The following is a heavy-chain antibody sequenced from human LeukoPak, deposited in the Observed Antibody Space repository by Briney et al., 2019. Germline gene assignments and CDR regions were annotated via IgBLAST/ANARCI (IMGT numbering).Heavy chain of an antibody. CDR1: GGSISSGSYY. J-gene: IGHJ3*02. Sequence: PSETLSLTCTVSGGSISSGSYYWNWIRQPAGKGLEWIGRIYTSGSTNYNPSLKSRVTMSVDTSKNQFSLKLSSVTAADTAVYFCARGPYSYDSSGAFDIWGQGTMVTVSS. CDR3: ARGPYSYDSSGAFDI. CDR2: IYTSGST. V-gene: IGHV4-61*02. D-gene: IGHD3-22*01.